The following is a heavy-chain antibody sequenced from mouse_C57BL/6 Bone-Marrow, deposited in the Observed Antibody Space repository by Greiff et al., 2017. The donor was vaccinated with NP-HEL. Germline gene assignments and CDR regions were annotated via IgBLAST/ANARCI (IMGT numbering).Heavy chain of an antibody. CDR3: ARGRDGYYGGAY. V-gene: IGHV1-55*01. J-gene: IGHJ3*01. CDR1: GYTFTSYW. CDR2: IYPGSGST. Sequence: QVQLQQPGAELVKPGASVKMSCKASGYTFTSYWITWVKQRPGQGLEWIGDIYPGSGSTNYNEKFKSKATLTVDTSSSTAYMQLSSLTSEDSAVYYCARGRDGYYGGAYWGQGTLVTVSA. D-gene: IGHD2-3*01.